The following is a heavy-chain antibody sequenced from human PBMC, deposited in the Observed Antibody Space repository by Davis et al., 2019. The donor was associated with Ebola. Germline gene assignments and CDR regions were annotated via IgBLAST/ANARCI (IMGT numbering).Heavy chain of an antibody. CDR3: ARDVGVEFDH. J-gene: IGHJ4*02. CDR1: GLSISLYW. Sequence: GESLKISCAASGLSISLYWMTWVRQAPGKGLEWVANIKEDGSEKHYVDSVKGRFTISRDNAKNSLYLQMNSLRADDTAVYYCARDVGVEFDHWGQGTLVTVSS. CDR2: IKEDGSEK. D-gene: IGHD3-10*01. V-gene: IGHV3-7*03.